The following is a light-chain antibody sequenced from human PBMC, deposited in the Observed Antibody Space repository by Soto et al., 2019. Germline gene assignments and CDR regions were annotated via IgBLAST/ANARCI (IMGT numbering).Light chain of an antibody. Sequence: EIVMTQSPATLSVSPGERATLSCRASQSVSSNLAWYQQKPGQAPRLLIYGASTRATGIAARFSGSGSGTEFTLTISSLWSEEFAVYYCQQYNNWAPCSRTFGQGTKVEIK. CDR1: QSVSSN. CDR3: QQYNNWAPCSRT. CDR2: GAS. J-gene: IGKJ1*01. V-gene: IGKV3-15*01.